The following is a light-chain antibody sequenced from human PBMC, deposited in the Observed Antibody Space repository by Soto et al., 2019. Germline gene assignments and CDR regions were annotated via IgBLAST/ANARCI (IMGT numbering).Light chain of an antibody. CDR1: QSISSSY. J-gene: IGKJ1*01. CDR3: HQYGSAPAWT. Sequence: EIVLTQSPGTLSLFPGERATLSCRASQSISSSYLAWYQQKPGQAPRLLIYGASSRATGIPDRFSGAGSATDFTLTISRLEHEDSAVYYCHQYGSAPAWTFGQGTKVEIK. V-gene: IGKV3-20*01. CDR2: GAS.